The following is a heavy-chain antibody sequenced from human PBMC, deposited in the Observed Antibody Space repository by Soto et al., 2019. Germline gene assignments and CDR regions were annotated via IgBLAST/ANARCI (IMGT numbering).Heavy chain of an antibody. D-gene: IGHD3-3*01. CDR3: ARLYYDYV. CDR2: VSMDSDTI. J-gene: IGHJ6*02. CDR1: GFAFSTYS. V-gene: IGHV3-48*02. Sequence: GGSLRLSCKASGFAFSTYSMNWVRQAPGKGLEWIAYVSMDSDTIHYADSVKGRFTISRDDPENSLYLQMNSLRDEDTATYYCARLYYDYVWGQGTTVTVSS.